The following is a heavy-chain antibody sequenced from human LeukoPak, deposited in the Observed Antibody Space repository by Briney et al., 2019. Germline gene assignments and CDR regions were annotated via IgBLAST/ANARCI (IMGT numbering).Heavy chain of an antibody. CDR3: ASPPRDSGSYYRD. Sequence: PGGSLRLSCAASGFTLSSYSMNLVRQAPGEGLEWGLSISSSSSYIYHADSVKGRFTISRDNTKYSLYLQTNSLRAEDTAVYYCASPPRDSGSYYRDWGQRTLVTVSS. V-gene: IGHV3-21*03. D-gene: IGHD1-26*01. CDR2: ISSSSSYI. CDR1: GFTLSSYS. J-gene: IGHJ4*02.